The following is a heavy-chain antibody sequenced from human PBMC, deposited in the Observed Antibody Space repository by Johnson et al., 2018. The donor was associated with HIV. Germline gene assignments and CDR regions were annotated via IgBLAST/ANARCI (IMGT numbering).Heavy chain of an antibody. CDR3: VKDIGDGYNRWGVLDI. Sequence: VQLVESGGGVAQPGRSLRLSCAASGFTFSNYAIHWVRQAPGKGLEWVAIIWNDGSNKFYADSVKGRFTISRDNSKNTVYLQMSSLRAEDTAVYYCVKDIGDGYNRWGVLDIWGQGTMVTVSS. D-gene: IGHD5-24*01. CDR2: IWNDGSNK. J-gene: IGHJ3*02. V-gene: IGHV3-33*03. CDR1: GFTFSNYA.